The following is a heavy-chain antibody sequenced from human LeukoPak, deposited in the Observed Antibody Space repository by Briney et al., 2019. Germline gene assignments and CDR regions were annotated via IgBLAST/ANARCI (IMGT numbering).Heavy chain of an antibody. CDR1: GFTFSSYW. D-gene: IGHD2-15*01. CDR3: VRVLAATPAFDY. J-gene: IGHJ4*02. Sequence: PGGSLRLSCAASGFTFSSYWMSWVRQAPGKGLEWVANIKQDGSEKYYVDSVKGRFTISRDNAKNPLSLQMNSLRAEDTAVYYCVRVLAATPAFDYWGRGTLVTVSS. V-gene: IGHV3-7*04. CDR2: IKQDGSEK.